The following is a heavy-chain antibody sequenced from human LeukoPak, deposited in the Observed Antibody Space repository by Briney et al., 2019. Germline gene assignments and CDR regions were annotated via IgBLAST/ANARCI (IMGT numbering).Heavy chain of an antibody. CDR3: ALSKGGSGWYQTRDAFDI. V-gene: IGHV2-5*02. CDR1: GFSLSTCGVG. J-gene: IGHJ3*02. Sequence: SGPTLLHPTQTLTLTFTFSGFSLSTCGVGVGWIRQPPGKALEWLALIYWDDDKRYSPSLKSRLTITKDTSKNQVVLTMTNMDPVDTATYYCALSKGGSGWYQTRDAFDIWGQGTMVTVSS. CDR2: IYWDDDK. D-gene: IGHD6-19*01.